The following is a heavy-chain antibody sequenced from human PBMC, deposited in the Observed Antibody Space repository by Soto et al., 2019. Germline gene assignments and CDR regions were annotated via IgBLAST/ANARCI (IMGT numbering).Heavy chain of an antibody. D-gene: IGHD4-17*01. CDR2: IFFNGGT. CDR1: GGSIATSAYY. J-gene: IGHJ4*02. V-gene: IGHV4-39*01. Sequence: PSETLSLTCTVSGGSIATSAYYWGWIRQHPGKGLEWTGYIFFNGGTYYNPSLRSRVTISVDTSRDQFSLNLNSVTAADTAVYYCARHFGNYGDWAFDFWGQGTLVTVSS. CDR3: ARHFGNYGDWAFDF.